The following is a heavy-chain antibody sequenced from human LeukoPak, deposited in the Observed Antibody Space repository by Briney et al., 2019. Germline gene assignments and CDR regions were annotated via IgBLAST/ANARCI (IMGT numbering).Heavy chain of an antibody. CDR2: IIPIFGTA. CDR3: ARRTHTYYYDSSGYYDY. V-gene: IGHV1-69*13. D-gene: IGHD3-22*01. J-gene: IGHJ4*02. CDR1: GGTFSSYA. Sequence: SVKVSCKASGGTFSSYAISWVRQAPGQGLEWMGGIIPIFGTANYAQKFQGRVTITADESTSTAYMELSSLRSEDTAVYYCARRTHTYYYDSSGYYDYWGQGTLVTVSS.